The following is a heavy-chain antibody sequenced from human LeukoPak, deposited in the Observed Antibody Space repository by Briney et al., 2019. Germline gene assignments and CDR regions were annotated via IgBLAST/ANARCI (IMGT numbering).Heavy chain of an antibody. D-gene: IGHD3-9*01. Sequence: GASVKVSCKASGYTFTGYYMHWVRQAPGQGLEWMGWINPNSGGTNYAQKFQGWVTMTRDTSISTAYMELSSLRSEDTAVYYCARGAHNYDILTGYYDYWGQGTLVTVSS. J-gene: IGHJ4*02. CDR2: INPNSGGT. V-gene: IGHV1-2*04. CDR1: GYTFTGYY. CDR3: ARGAHNYDILTGYYDY.